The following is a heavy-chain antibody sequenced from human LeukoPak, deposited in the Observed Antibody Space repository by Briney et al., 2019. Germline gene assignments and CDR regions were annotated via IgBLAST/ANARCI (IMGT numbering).Heavy chain of an antibody. V-gene: IGHV1-18*01. D-gene: IGHD3-10*01. J-gene: IGHJ4*02. CDR1: GYSFTSYG. CDR2: ISVYNGNT. CDR3: ARVLLWFGEPHTDDY. Sequence: ASVKVSCKASGYSFTSYGISWVRQAPGQGLEWMGWISVYNGNTKYLQKFQGRVTMTTDTATSTAYMELRSLRSDDTAVYYCARVLLWFGEPHTDDYWGQGTPVTVSS.